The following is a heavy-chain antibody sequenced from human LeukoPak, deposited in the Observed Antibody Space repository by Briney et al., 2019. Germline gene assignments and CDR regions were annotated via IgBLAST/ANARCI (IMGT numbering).Heavy chain of an antibody. CDR1: GFTFSGSA. CDR2: ISSTGSTI. D-gene: IGHD3-16*01. V-gene: IGHV3-48*02. CDR3: AKSLVSDS. J-gene: IGHJ4*02. Sequence: LRLSCAASGFTFSGSAMNWVRQAPGKGLEWISSISSTGSTIYYADSVKGRFTISRDNAKNSLFLQMNSLRDEDTAVYYCAKSLVSDSWGQGTLVTV.